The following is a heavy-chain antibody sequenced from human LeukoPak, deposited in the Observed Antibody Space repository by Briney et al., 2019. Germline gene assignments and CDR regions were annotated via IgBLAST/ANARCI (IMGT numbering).Heavy chain of an antibody. V-gene: IGHV3-23*01. CDR3: AKSRSGWLNDAFDI. J-gene: IGHJ3*02. D-gene: IGHD6-19*01. CDR1: GFTFSSYG. Sequence: GGSLRLSCAASGFTFSSYGMHWVRQAPGKGLEWVSGISGSGSSTYYADSVKGRFTISRDNSKNTLYLQMNSLRAEDTAVYYCAKSRSGWLNDAFDIWGQGTMVTVSS. CDR2: ISGSGSST.